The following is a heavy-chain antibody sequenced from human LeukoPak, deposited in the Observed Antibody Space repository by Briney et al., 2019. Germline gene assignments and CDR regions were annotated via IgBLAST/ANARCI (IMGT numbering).Heavy chain of an antibody. CDR3: TTRFGSGSYDEGDAFDI. CDR1: GFTFSNAW. Sequence: GGSPRLSCAASGFTFSNAWMSWVRQAPGKGLEWVGRIKSKTGGGTTDYAAPVKGRFTISRDDSKNTLYLQMNSLKTEDTAVYYCTTRFGSGSYDEGDAFDIWGQGTMVTVSS. V-gene: IGHV3-15*01. J-gene: IGHJ3*02. D-gene: IGHD3-10*01. CDR2: IKSKTGGGTT.